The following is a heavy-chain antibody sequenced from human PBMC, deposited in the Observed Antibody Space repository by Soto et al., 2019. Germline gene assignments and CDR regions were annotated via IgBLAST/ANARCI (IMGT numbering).Heavy chain of an antibody. CDR2: INPNSGVT. V-gene: IGHV1-2*02. D-gene: IGHD6-19*01. CDR3: ATNLFSSTSRGSDFDP. Sequence: QVRLVQSGAEMKKPGASVKVSCKASGYYFTGYYMHWVRQAPGQGLEWMGWINPNSGVTNYAQRFQGRVSRTRDTSISTAYLEVKRLTSDDTAVYYCATNLFSSTSRGSDFDPWGQGTLVIVS. CDR1: GYYFTGYY. J-gene: IGHJ5*02.